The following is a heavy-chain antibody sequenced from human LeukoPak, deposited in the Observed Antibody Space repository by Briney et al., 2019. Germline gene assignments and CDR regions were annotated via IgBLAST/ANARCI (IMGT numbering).Heavy chain of an antibody. CDR3: TKLKGWYGEGFFDY. Sequence: GSLRLPCAASGFTVSSNYMSWVRQPAGKGLEWVSVLYSGGATFYADSVKGRFTISRDTSKNTLYLQMNDLRADDTAVYYCTKLKGWYGEGFFDYWGQGTLVTVSS. J-gene: IGHJ4*02. CDR2: LYSGGAT. V-gene: IGHV3-53*01. CDR1: GFTVSSNY. D-gene: IGHD6-19*01.